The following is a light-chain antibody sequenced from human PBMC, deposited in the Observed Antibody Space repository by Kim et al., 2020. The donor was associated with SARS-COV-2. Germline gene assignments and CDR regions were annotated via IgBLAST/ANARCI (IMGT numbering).Light chain of an antibody. CDR1: DIRTYD. Sequence: QPDSNKNQADDIRTYDESGYQQKPGREPVLVIYGKNTRPPGVPNRFSGSSSGNTASLTITGAQAEDEADYYWHSRDSSGNQLYVFGTGTKVTVL. V-gene: IGLV3-19*01. CDR3: HSRDSSGNQLYV. CDR2: GKN. J-gene: IGLJ1*01.